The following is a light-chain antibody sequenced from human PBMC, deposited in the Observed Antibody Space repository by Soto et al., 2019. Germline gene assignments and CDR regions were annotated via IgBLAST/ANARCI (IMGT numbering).Light chain of an antibody. Sequence: EIVLTQSPGTLSLSPGERATLSCRASQSVSSSYLAWYQQKPGQAPRLLIYGASSRATGIPDRFSGSGSGTDFTLTISRLEPEEFAVYSCQQYGSSPRVTFGGGTKVEIK. CDR1: QSVSSSY. J-gene: IGKJ4*01. CDR2: GAS. CDR3: QQYGSSPRVT. V-gene: IGKV3-20*01.